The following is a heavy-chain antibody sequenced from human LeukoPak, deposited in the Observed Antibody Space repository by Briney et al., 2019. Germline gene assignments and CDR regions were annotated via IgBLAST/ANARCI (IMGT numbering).Heavy chain of an antibody. Sequence: SETLSLTCTVSGGSISNYYWGWIRQPPGKGLEWIGSIYHSGSTYYNPSLKSRVTISVDTSKNQFSLKLSSVTAADTAVYYCARRGESGHYDFWSGENWFDPWGQGTLVTVSS. CDR3: ARRGESGHYDFWSGENWFDP. J-gene: IGHJ5*02. D-gene: IGHD3-3*01. V-gene: IGHV4-38-2*02. CDR1: GGSISNYY. CDR2: IYHSGST.